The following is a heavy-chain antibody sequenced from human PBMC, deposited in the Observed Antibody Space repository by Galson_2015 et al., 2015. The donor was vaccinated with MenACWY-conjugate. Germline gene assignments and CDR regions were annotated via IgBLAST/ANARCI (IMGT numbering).Heavy chain of an antibody. J-gene: IGHJ4*02. V-gene: IGHV3-23*01. Sequence: SLRLSCAASGFTFSTYGMTWVRQGPGKGLEWVSDISGSTSGTFYADSVKGRFTISRDNSRNTLYLQMNSLRVEDTAIYYCAKGMRANVYNIDYWRQGTVVSDSA. CDR3: AKGMRANVYNIDY. D-gene: IGHD3-16*01. CDR2: ISGSTSGT. CDR1: GFTFSTYG.